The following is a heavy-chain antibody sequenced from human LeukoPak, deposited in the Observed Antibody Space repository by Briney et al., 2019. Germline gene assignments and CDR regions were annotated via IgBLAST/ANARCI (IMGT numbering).Heavy chain of an antibody. CDR2: ISSSSSTI. J-gene: IGHJ4*02. Sequence: RTGGSLRLSCAASGFTFSSYSMNWVRQAPGKGLEWVSYISSSSSTIYYADSVKGRFTISRDNAKNSLYLQMNSLRAEDMAVYYCARDAPSRPRLHTWRALAFDYWGQGTLVTVSS. D-gene: IGHD3-16*01. CDR3: ARDAPSRPRLHTWRALAFDY. V-gene: IGHV3-48*01. CDR1: GFTFSSYS.